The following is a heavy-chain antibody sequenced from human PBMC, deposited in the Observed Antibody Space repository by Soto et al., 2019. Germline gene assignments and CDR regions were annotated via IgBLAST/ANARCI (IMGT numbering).Heavy chain of an antibody. Sequence: GGSLRLSCATSGFKFSNYAMRWVRQAPGKGLEWVSAISGSADATYYADSVEGRFTISRDNSKNTLYLQMSSLRVEDTAVYYCAAKAGSGWCSYWGQGALVTVSS. D-gene: IGHD6-19*01. CDR1: GFKFSNYA. J-gene: IGHJ4*02. CDR3: AAKAGSGWCSY. V-gene: IGHV3-23*01. CDR2: ISGSADAT.